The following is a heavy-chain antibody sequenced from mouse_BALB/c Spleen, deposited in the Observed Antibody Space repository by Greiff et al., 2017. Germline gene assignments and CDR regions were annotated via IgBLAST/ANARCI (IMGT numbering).Heavy chain of an antibody. CDR1: GFTFSSYA. V-gene: IGHV5-6-5*01. CDR3: ARGSYDYDGSMDY. CDR2: ISSGGST. D-gene: IGHD2-4*01. J-gene: IGHJ4*01. Sequence: DVKLVESGGGLVKPGGSLKLSCAASGFTFSSYAMSWVRQTPEKRLEWVASISSGGSTYYPDSVKGRFTISRDNARNILYLQMSSLRSEDTAMYYCARGSYDYDGSMDYWGQGTSVTVSS.